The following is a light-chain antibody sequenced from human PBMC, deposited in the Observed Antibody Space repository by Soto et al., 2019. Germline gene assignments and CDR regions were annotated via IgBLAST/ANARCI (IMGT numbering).Light chain of an antibody. Sequence: QSALTQPASVSGSPGQSITISCTGTSSDVGGYNYVSWYQQRPGEAPKLMIYDVSNRPSGVSNRFSGSKSGNTASLTISGIQAEDEADYYCSSYISTSTLVVFGGGTKLTVL. V-gene: IGLV2-14*01. CDR2: DVS. CDR3: SSYISTSTLVV. CDR1: SSDVGGYNY. J-gene: IGLJ2*01.